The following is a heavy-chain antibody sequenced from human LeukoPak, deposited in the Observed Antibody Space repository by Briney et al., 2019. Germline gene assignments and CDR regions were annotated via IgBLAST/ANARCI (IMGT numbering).Heavy chain of an antibody. CDR1: GFTFSSYW. J-gene: IGHJ3*02. V-gene: IGHV3-7*04. CDR3: GGARIVVVTADDVFDI. Sequence: PGGSLRLSCAASGFTFSSYWMNWVRQAPGKGLEWVANIKQDGSEKYYVDSVKGRFTISRDNAKNSLYLQMNSLRAEDTAVYYCGGARIVVVTADDVFDIWGQGTMVTVFS. D-gene: IGHD2-21*02. CDR2: IKQDGSEK.